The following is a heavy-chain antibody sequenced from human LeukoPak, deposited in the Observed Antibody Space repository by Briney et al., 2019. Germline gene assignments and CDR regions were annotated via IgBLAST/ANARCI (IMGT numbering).Heavy chain of an antibody. Sequence: SETLSLPCTVSGGSISTYYWSSIRQPPGKGLEWTGYIYDIGSTNYSPSLKSRVTISIDTSKNQFSLKLSSVTAADTAVYYCARTPTFDYWGQETLVTVSS. J-gene: IGHJ4*02. D-gene: IGHD2-15*01. V-gene: IGHV4-59*08. CDR1: GGSISTYY. CDR3: ARTPTFDY. CDR2: IYDIGST.